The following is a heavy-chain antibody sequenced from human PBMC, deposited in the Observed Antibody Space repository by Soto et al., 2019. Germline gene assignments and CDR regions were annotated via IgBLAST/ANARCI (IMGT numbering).Heavy chain of an antibody. V-gene: IGHV3-23*01. J-gene: IGHJ4*02. CDR3: AKGRASDCPGCTQDY. D-gene: IGHD2-21*02. CDR2: VSGSGDST. Sequence: EVQLLESGGGLAQPGGSLRLSCAASAFTFSSYAMSWVRQAPGKGLEWVSAVSGSGDSTYYADSVKGRFTISRDNSKNTLYLQMNSLRAEDTAVYYCAKGRASDCPGCTQDYWGQGTLVNVSS. CDR1: AFTFSSYA.